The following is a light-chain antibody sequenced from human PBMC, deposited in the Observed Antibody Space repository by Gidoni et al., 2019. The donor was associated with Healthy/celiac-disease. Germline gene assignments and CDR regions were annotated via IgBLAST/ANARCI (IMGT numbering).Light chain of an antibody. J-gene: IGKJ1*01. Sequence: EIVLTQSPGTLSLSPGERATLSCSASQSVSSSYLAWYQQKPGQAPRLLIYGASSRATGIPDRFSGSGSGTDFTLTISRLEPEDFAVYYCQQYGSSPRTFGKGTKVEIK. V-gene: IGKV3-20*01. CDR2: GAS. CDR1: QSVSSSY. CDR3: QQYGSSPRT.